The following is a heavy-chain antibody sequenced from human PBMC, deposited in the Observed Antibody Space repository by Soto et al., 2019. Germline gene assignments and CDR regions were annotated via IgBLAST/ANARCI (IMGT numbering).Heavy chain of an antibody. CDR1: GGSINSYY. Sequence: PWETLSLTCSVSGGSINSYYWSWIRQFPGKGLEWIGYIYYSGSTSYNPSLKSRLTISVDTSKNQLSLKLSSVTPADTAAYYCAREISRTTWRGMDVWGQGTTVTVSS. CDR2: IYYSGST. J-gene: IGHJ6*02. CDR3: AREISRTTWRGMDV. V-gene: IGHV4-59*01. D-gene: IGHD1-7*01.